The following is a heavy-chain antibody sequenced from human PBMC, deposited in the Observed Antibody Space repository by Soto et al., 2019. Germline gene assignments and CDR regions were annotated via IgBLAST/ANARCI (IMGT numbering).Heavy chain of an antibody. J-gene: IGHJ3*01. CDR3: ARVRARLLSHAFDF. D-gene: IGHD3-16*02. Sequence: QVQLQQWGAGLLKPSETLSLTCAVYGGSFTDYYWTWIRQPPGKGLEWIGEINHSGSTNYNPSLTTRVTISLDTSKHQFSLKVNSVTAADTAVYFCARVRARLLSHAFDFWGQGTLVTVSS. CDR2: INHSGST. CDR1: GGSFTDYY. V-gene: IGHV4-34*01.